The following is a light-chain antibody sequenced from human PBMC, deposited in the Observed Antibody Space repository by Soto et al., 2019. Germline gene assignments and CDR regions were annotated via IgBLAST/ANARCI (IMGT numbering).Light chain of an antibody. CDR2: EVS. Sequence: QSALTQPASVSGSPGQSITISCTGTSSDVGGYNYVSWYQQHPGKAPKLMIYEVSNRPSGVSNLFSGSKSGSTASLTISGLQAEYEADYYCSSYTTTSTHWVFGGGTKLTVL. V-gene: IGLV2-14*01. CDR1: SSDVGGYNY. J-gene: IGLJ3*02. CDR3: SSYTTTSTHWV.